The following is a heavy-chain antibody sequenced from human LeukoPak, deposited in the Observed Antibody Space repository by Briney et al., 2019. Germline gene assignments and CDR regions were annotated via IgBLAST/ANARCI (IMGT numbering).Heavy chain of an antibody. CDR1: GFTVSSKY. CDR3: ATTATFYSSSWYRAFDV. J-gene: IGHJ3*01. D-gene: IGHD6-13*01. CDR2: IYTGDST. V-gene: IGHV3-66*02. Sequence: GGSLRLSCAASGFTVSSKYMSWVRQAPEKGLGWVSVIYTGDSTYYADFVKGRFTISRANSENTLYLQMNSLRAEDTAVYYCATTATFYSSSWYRAFDVWGQGTMVTVSS.